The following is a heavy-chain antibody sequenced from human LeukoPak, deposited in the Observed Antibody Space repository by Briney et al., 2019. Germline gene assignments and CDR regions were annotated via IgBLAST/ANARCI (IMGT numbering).Heavy chain of an antibody. Sequence: GGSLRLSCAASGFTFSKAWMSWVRQAPGKGLEWVSSISSSSSYIYYADSVKGRFTISRDNAKNSLYLQMNGLRAEDTAVYYCARASVAGSFDYWGQGTLVTVSS. J-gene: IGHJ4*02. CDR3: ARASVAGSFDY. CDR2: ISSSSSYI. V-gene: IGHV3-21*01. CDR1: GFTFSKAW.